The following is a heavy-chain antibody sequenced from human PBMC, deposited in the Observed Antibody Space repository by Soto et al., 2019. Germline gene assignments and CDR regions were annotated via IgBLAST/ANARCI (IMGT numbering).Heavy chain of an antibody. J-gene: IGHJ4*02. V-gene: IGHV1-69*06. CDR3: ARARQERDYYYLDY. Sequence: QVQLVQSGAEVKKPGSSVKVSCKASGGTFSSYVISWVRQAPGQGLEWMGVIIPIFVTANYAQKFQGSVTITADKSKSIAYMELRGLRSEDTALYYWARARQERDYYYLDYWGQGTLVTGSS. CDR2: IIPIFVTA. D-gene: IGHD1-26*01. CDR1: GGTFSSYV.